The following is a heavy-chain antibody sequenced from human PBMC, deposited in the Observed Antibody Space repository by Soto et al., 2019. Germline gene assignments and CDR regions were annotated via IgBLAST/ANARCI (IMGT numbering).Heavy chain of an antibody. CDR1: GVSINSRGYY. J-gene: IGHJ4*02. CDR3: ERKEDGYNRLFDY. V-gene: IGHV4-39*01. Sequence: QVQLQESGPGLVKPSETLSLTCTVSGVSINSRGYYWGWIRQPPWKGLEWIESMFYSGTNYYNPSLKSRITIAVDSSKKQFSLSLRSVTAADTAFYYCERKEDGYNRLFDYWGQGILVTVSS. D-gene: IGHD5-12*01. CDR2: MFYSGTN.